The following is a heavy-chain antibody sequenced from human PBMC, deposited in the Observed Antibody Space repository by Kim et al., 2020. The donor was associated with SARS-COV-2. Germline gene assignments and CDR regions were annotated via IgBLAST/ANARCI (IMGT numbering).Heavy chain of an antibody. D-gene: IGHD3-9*01. J-gene: IGHJ4*02. V-gene: IGHV3-23*01. Sequence: GKGRFTSTRDNSKNTLYWQMNSLRAEDTAVYYCAKDRVYDILTGYHIFDYWGQGTLVTVSS. CDR3: AKDRVYDILTGYHIFDY.